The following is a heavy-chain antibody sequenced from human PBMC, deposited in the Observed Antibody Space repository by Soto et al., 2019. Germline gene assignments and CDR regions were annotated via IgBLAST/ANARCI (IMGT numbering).Heavy chain of an antibody. V-gene: IGHV3-7*03. CDR1: GFTFSSYW. CDR2: IKQDGSEK. J-gene: IGHJ4*02. CDR3: ARSRSGWYFDY. Sequence: EVQLVESGGGLVQPGGSLRLSCAASGFTFSSYWMSWVRQAPGKGLEWVANIKQDGSEKYYVDSVKGRFTISRNNAKNSLYLQMNSLRAEDTAVYYCARSRSGWYFDYWGQGTLVTVSS. D-gene: IGHD6-19*01.